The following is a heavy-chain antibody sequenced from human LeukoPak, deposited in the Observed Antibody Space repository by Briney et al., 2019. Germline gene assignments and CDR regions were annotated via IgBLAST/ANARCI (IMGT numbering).Heavy chain of an antibody. V-gene: IGHV4-38-2*02. CDR1: DYSISSGYY. CDR2: IYHSGST. J-gene: IGHJ4*02. Sequence: SETLSLTCVVSDYSISSGYYWGWVRQPPGKGLEWIGSIYHSGSTYYNPSLRSRVTISVDTSKNQFSLKLRSVTAADTAVYYCARDYCSSTGYYSFVFDYWGQGTLVTVSA. D-gene: IGHD2-2*01. CDR3: ARDYCSSTGYYSFVFDY.